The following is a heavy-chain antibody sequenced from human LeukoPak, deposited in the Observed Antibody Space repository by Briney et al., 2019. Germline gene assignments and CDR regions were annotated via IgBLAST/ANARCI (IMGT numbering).Heavy chain of an antibody. D-gene: IGHD2-2*01. J-gene: IGHJ6*03. CDR3: ARGAPYQLLYYYYYMDV. Sequence: ASVKVPCKASGYTFTSYDINWVRQATGQGLEWMGWMNPNSGNTGYAQKFQGRVTMTRNTSISTAYMELSSLRSEDTAVYYCARGAPYQLLYYYYYMDVWGKGTTVTVSS. CDR2: MNPNSGNT. CDR1: GYTFTSYD. V-gene: IGHV1-8*01.